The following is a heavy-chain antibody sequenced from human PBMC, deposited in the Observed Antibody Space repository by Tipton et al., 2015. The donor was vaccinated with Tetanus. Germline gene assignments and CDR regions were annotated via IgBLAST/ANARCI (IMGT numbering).Heavy chain of an antibody. D-gene: IGHD2-2*01. CDR1: GGSIASQY. J-gene: IGHJ4*02. V-gene: IGHV4-59*11. Sequence: TLSLTCTVSGGSIASQYWSWIRQPPGKGLEWIGYVYYNGNTHYNPALKSRVTISVDTSKNQFSLKLSSVTAADTAIYYCAREVPAAGHFDSWGQGTLVTVSS. CDR3: AREVPAAGHFDS. CDR2: VYYNGNT.